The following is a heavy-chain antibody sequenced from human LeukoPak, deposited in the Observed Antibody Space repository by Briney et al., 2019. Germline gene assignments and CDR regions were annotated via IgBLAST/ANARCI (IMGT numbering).Heavy chain of an antibody. CDR3: ARYDHTAMVVGYYYGMDV. D-gene: IGHD5-18*01. J-gene: IGHJ6*02. Sequence: GASVKVSCKASGYTFTGYYMRWVRQAPGQGLEWMGWINPNSGGTNYAQKFQGRVTMTRDTSIRTAYMELSRLRSDDTAVYYCARYDHTAMVVGYYYGMDVWGQGTTVTVSS. CDR1: GYTFTGYY. CDR2: INPNSGGT. V-gene: IGHV1-2*02.